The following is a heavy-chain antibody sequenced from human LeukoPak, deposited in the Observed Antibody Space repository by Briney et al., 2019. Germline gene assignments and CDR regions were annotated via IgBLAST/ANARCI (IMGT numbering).Heavy chain of an antibody. CDR3: ARNGITGTPDAYDI. V-gene: IGHV1-18*01. Sequence: ASVKVSCKASGYTFTSYGISWVRQAPGQGLEWMGWISAYNGKTSYAQKLQGRVTMTTDTSTTTAYMELRSLRSDDTAVYYCARNGITGTPDAYDIWGQGTVVTVSS. CDR2: ISAYNGKT. D-gene: IGHD1-20*01. CDR1: GYTFTSYG. J-gene: IGHJ3*02.